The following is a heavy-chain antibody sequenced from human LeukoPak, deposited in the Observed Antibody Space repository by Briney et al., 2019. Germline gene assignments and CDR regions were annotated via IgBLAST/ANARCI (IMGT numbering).Heavy chain of an antibody. D-gene: IGHD3-16*01. V-gene: IGHV4-39*01. Sequence: PSETLSLTCTVSGGSISSSTYYWGWIRQPPGKGLEWIGSIQYSGSTYYNPSLKSRVTISVDTSKNQFPLKLSSVTAADTAVYYCASLDLMLRYGMDVWGQGTTVTVSS. CDR2: IQYSGST. CDR1: GGSISSSTYY. CDR3: ASLDLMLRYGMDV. J-gene: IGHJ6*02.